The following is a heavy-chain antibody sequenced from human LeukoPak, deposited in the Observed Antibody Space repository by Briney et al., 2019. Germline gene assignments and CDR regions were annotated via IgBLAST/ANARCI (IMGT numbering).Heavy chain of an antibody. V-gene: IGHV3-23*01. J-gene: IGHJ4*02. CDR3: AKVDTAMEDSLDY. CDR1: GFTFSSYA. D-gene: IGHD5-18*01. Sequence: PGGSLRLSCAASGFTFSSYAMSWVRQAPGKGLEWVSAISGSGGSTYYADSVKGRFTISRDNSKNTLYLQLNSLRAEDTAVYYCAKVDTAMEDSLDYWGQGTLVTVSS. CDR2: ISGSGGST.